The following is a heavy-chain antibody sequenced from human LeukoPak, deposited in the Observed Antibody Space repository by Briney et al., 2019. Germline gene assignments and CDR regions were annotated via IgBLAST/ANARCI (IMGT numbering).Heavy chain of an antibody. D-gene: IGHD3-22*01. J-gene: IGHJ4*02. Sequence: SETLSVTCTVSGGTINGYYWSWIRQPARKRLEWIGHVYSTGSTNYNPSFKSRVTMSVDMSKNQFSLKLTSVTAAETAVYYCARGGWLPPDFWGQGTLVIVSS. CDR2: VYSTGST. V-gene: IGHV4-4*07. CDR1: GGTINGYY. CDR3: ARGGWLPPDF.